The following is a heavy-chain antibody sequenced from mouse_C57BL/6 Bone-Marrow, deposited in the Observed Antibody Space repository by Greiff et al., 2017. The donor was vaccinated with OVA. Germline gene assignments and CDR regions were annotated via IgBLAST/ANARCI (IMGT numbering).Heavy chain of an antibody. CDR2: INPGSGGT. J-gene: IGHJ3*01. CDR1: GYAFTNYL. Sequence: VQRVESGAELVRPGTSVKVSCKASGYAFTNYLIEWVKQRPGQGLEWIGVINPGSGGTNYNEKFKGKATLTADKSSSTAYMQLSSLTSEDSAVYFCARLGGFAYWGQGTLVTVSA. V-gene: IGHV1-54*01. CDR3: ARLGGFAY.